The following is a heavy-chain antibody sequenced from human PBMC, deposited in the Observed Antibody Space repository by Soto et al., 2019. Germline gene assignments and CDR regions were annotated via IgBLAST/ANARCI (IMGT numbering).Heavy chain of an antibody. D-gene: IGHD3-3*02. CDR1: GYKFGSAW. CDR2: IKPGTSDI. CDR3: SRQLSHICDS. V-gene: IGHV5-51*01. J-gene: IGHJ4*02. Sequence: RGECLKISCKGVGYKFGSAWIGWVRQMPGKGLEWMGIIKPGTSDIRYSPSCRGHVTISADEAVSTAYLQWSSLKASDTAMYYCSRQLSHICDSWGQGTLVTVSS.